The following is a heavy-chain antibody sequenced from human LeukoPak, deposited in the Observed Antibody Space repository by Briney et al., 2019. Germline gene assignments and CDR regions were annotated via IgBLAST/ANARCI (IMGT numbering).Heavy chain of an antibody. V-gene: IGHV4-34*01. J-gene: IGHJ4*02. Sequence: PSETLSLTCAVYGGSFGAYYWSWIRQPPGKGLEWIGEINHGGSTNYNPSLKSRVTISVDTSKNHFSLKLSSVTAADTAVYYCAGPGAGDLDYWGQGTLVTVSS. D-gene: IGHD3-10*01. CDR2: INHGGST. CDR3: AGPGAGDLDY. CDR1: GGSFGAYY.